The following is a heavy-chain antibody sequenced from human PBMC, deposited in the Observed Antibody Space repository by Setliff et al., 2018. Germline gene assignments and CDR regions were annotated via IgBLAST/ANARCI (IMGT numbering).Heavy chain of an antibody. J-gene: IGHJ6*03. D-gene: IGHD2-2*01. CDR2: MYGVGAT. CDR3: ARELVPANYMDV. V-gene: IGHV3-21*06. CDR1: GFSINVYS. Sequence: PGGSLRLSCAASGFSINVYSMTWVRQAPGKGLECVSGMYGVGATFYADSVKGRFTISRDNAKNLVYLQMSSLRVEDTAIYYCARELVPANYMDVWGKGTTVTVSS.